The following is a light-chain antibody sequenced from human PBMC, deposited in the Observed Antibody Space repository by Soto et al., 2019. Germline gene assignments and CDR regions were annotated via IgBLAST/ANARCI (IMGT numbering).Light chain of an antibody. CDR2: DGS. V-gene: IGKV1-5*01. CDR1: QSIGRL. CDR3: QQYTSSSPWT. Sequence: DIQMTQSPSTLPASVGDRVTITCRASQSIGRLLAWYQQKPGKAPNLLIYDGSSLEGGVPSRFSGSGSGTEFTLTISSLQPDDFATYYCQQYTSSSPWTFGQGTNVEIK. J-gene: IGKJ1*01.